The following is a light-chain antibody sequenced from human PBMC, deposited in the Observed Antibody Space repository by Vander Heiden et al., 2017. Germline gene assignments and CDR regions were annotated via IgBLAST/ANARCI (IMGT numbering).Light chain of an antibody. V-gene: IGLV2-14*03. J-gene: IGLJ3*02. CDR3: SSYTTRSTRV. CDR2: DVS. CDR1: TSDVGGYNY. Sequence: QSALTQPASVSGSPGQSITISCTGTTSDVGGYNYVSWYQQHPGKAPKLMIYDVSNRPSGVSNRFSGSKSGNTASLTISGLQAEDEADYYCSSYTTRSTRVFGGGTKLTVL.